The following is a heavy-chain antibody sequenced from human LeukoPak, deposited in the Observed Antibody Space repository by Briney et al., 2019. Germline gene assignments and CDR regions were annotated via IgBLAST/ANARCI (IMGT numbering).Heavy chain of an antibody. V-gene: IGHV3-53*01. J-gene: IGHJ4*02. Sequence: GGSLRLSCAASGFTVSSNYMSWVRQAPGKGLEWVSVIYSGGSTYYADSVKGRFTISRDISKNTLYLQMNSLRAEDTAVYYCGKKTGYSSGWYLESWGQGTLVTVSS. CDR3: GKKTGYSSGWYLES. CDR1: GFTVSSNY. D-gene: IGHD6-19*01. CDR2: IYSGGST.